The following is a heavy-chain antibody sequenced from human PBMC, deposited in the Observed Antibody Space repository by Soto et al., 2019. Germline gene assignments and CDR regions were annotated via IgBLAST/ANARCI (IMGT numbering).Heavy chain of an antibody. J-gene: IGHJ4*02. V-gene: IGHV4-59*01. CDR2: IYYSGST. CDR3: ARGPSGWYYGY. D-gene: IGHD6-19*01. Sequence: SETLSLTCTVSGGSISSYYWSRIRQPPGKGLEWIGYIYYSGSTNYNPSLKSRVTISVDTSKNQFSLKLSSVTAADTAVYYCARGPSGWYYGYWGQGTLVTVSS. CDR1: GGSISSYY.